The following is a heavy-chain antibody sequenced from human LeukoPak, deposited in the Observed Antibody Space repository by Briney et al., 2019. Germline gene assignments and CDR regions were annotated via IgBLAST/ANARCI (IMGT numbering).Heavy chain of an antibody. V-gene: IGHV3-7*03. CDR1: GFTFSSYW. CDR2: IRQDGSQK. D-gene: IGHD3-10*01. Sequence: PGGSLRLSCTASGFTFSSYWMSWVRQAPGKGLEWVANIRQDGSQKNYVDSVKGRFTISRDNAKSSLYLQMNSLRAEDTALYYCARDQPFGSYWGQGTLVAISS. CDR3: ARDQPFGSY. J-gene: IGHJ4*02.